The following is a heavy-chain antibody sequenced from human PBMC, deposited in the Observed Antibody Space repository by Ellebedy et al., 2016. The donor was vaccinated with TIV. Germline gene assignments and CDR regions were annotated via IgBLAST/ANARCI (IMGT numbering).Heavy chain of an antibody. D-gene: IGHD1-26*01. CDR2: ISYDGSNK. V-gene: IGHV3-30*18. Sequence: GESLKISCAASGFTFSSYGMHLVRQAPGKGLEWVAVISYDGSNKYYADSVKGRFTISRDNSKNTLYLQMNSLRAEDTVVYYCAKGRGGSYYSSIDYWGQGTLVTVSS. J-gene: IGHJ4*02. CDR1: GFTFSSYG. CDR3: AKGRGGSYYSSIDY.